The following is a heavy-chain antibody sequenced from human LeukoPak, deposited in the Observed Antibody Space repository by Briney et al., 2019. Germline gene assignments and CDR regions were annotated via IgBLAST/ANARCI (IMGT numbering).Heavy chain of an antibody. CDR3: ARGGGGYSWYFDL. CDR1: DDSIRNFF. D-gene: IGHD5-12*01. V-gene: IGHV4-4*07. Sequence: PSETLSLTCSVSDDSIRNFFWSWIRQPAGKGLEWIGRIYTSGSTDYNPSLRSRVTISVDTSKNQFSLRLSSVTAVDTAVYYCARGGGGYSWYFDLWGRGTLVTVSS. J-gene: IGHJ2*01. CDR2: IYTSGST.